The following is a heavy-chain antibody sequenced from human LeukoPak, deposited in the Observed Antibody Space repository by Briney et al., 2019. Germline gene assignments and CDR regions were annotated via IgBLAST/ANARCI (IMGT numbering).Heavy chain of an antibody. CDR3: ARSTGYSSSSWNY. Sequence: SETLSLTCAVYGDFFSGYYWSWIRQPPGKGLEWIGYIYHSGSTHYNPSFDSRLTITVDTSKNQFSLRLSSVTAADTAVYCCARSTGYSSSSWNYWGQGTLVTVSS. CDR1: GDFFSGYY. CDR2: IYHSGST. J-gene: IGHJ4*02. D-gene: IGHD6-13*01. V-gene: IGHV4-34*01.